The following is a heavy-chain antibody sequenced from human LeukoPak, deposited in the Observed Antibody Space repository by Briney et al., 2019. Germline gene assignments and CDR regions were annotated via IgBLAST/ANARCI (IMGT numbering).Heavy chain of an antibody. CDR2: FDPEDGET. V-gene: IGHV1-24*01. D-gene: IGHD4-17*01. Sequence: ASVKVSCKVSGYTLTELSMHWVRQAPGKGLEWMGGFDPEDGETIYAQKFQGRVTITADKSTSTAYMELSSLRSEDTAVYYCARTPTTVTSAVFDYWGQGTLVTVSS. CDR3: ARTPTTVTSAVFDY. J-gene: IGHJ4*02. CDR1: GYTLTELS.